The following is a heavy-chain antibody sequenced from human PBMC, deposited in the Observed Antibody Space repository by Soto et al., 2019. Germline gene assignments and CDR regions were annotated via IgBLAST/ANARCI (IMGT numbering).Heavy chain of an antibody. D-gene: IGHD6-13*01. V-gene: IGHV4-4*07. CDR2: IYTSGST. Sequence: SETLSLTCTVSGGSISSYYWSWIRQPAGKGLEWIGRIYTSGSTNYNPSLKSRVTMSVDTSKNQFSRKQSSVTAADTAVDYWAREGSSPGKNDAFDIWGQGTMVTVSS. J-gene: IGHJ3*02. CDR1: GGSISSYY. CDR3: AREGSSPGKNDAFDI.